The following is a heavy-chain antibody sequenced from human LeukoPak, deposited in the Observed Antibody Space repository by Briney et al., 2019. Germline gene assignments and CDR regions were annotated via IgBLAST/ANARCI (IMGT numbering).Heavy chain of an antibody. Sequence: AAVTVTFKVSGYTLTELSMHWVRQAPGKGLEWMGVFDPEDGETIYAQKFQGRVTMTEATYTDTAYMELSSLRSEDTAVYYCAKHSGYDLYWFDPWGQGTLVTVSS. D-gene: IGHD5-12*01. CDR3: AKHSGYDLYWFDP. CDR1: GYTLTELS. CDR2: FDPEDGET. V-gene: IGHV1-24*01. J-gene: IGHJ5*02.